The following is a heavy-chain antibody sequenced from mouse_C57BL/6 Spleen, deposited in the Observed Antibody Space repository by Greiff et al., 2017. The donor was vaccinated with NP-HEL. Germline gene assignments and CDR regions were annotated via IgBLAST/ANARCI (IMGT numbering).Heavy chain of an antibody. CDR1: GFTITDYY. CDR2: IDPEDGDT. D-gene: IGHD2-1*01. CDR3: TDGNYDAMDY. V-gene: IGHV14-1*01. J-gene: IGHJ4*01. Sequence: VQLQQSGAELVRPGASVKLSCTASGFTITDYYMHWVKQRPEQGLEWIGRIDPEDGDTEYAPKFQGKATLTADTSSNTAYLQLSSLTSEDTAVYYCTDGNYDAMDYWGQGTSVTVSS.